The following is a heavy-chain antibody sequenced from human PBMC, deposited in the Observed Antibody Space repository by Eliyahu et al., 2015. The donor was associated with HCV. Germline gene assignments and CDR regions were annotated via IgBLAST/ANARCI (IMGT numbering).Heavy chain of an antibody. CDR3: ARDLSTAVTAPPLNY. CDR1: GFPFSTYG. D-gene: IGHD4-17*01. Sequence: QVQLVESGGGVVQPGXSLRLSXVGSGFPFSTYGIHWVRQTPGKGLEWVAVIVYDGSRKYYSDSVKGRFILSRDNSQNTVYLQMSSLRAEDTGVYYCARDLSTAVTAPPLNYWGQGTLLTVSS. CDR2: IVYDGSRK. J-gene: IGHJ1*01. V-gene: IGHV3-33*05.